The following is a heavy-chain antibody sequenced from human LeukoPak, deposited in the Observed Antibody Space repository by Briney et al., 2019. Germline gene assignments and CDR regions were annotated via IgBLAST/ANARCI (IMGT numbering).Heavy chain of an antibody. Sequence: SETLSLTCTVSAGSISSYYWSWIWQPAGKGLEWIGRIYTSGSTNYNPSLKSRVTMSVDTSKNQFSLKLSSVTAADTAVYYCARVGIAVAGTNFDYWGQGTLVTVSS. CDR1: AGSISSYY. V-gene: IGHV4-4*07. D-gene: IGHD6-19*01. CDR3: ARVGIAVAGTNFDY. J-gene: IGHJ4*02. CDR2: IYTSGST.